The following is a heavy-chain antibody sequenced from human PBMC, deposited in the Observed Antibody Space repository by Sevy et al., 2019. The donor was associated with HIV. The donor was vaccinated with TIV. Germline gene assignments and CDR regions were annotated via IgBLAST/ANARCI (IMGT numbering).Heavy chain of an antibody. CDR2: ISSSSSYI. D-gene: IGHD3-10*01. V-gene: IGHV3-21*01. CDR1: GFTFSIYT. J-gene: IGHJ5*02. CDR3: ARSLGNYYGSGTYQEDWFDP. Sequence: GGSLRLSCAASGFTFSIYTMNWVRQAPGKGLEWVSSISSSSSYIYYTDSVKGRFSISRDNAKNALFLQMNSLRAGDTAVYYLARSLGNYYGSGTYQEDWFDPWGQGTLVTVSS.